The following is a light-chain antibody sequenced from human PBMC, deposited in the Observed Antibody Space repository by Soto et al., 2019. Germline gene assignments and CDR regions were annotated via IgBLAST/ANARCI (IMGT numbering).Light chain of an antibody. CDR3: MQALQSPVT. CDR1: QSLLHTDGYYY. Sequence: DIVMTQSPLSLPVTPGEPASISCRSSQSLLHTDGYYYLDWYLQKSGQSPQLLISLASNRASGVPDRCSGSGSCTDFTLKISRVEAEDVGVYYCMQALQSPVTFGQGTRLDIK. J-gene: IGKJ5*01. CDR2: LAS. V-gene: IGKV2-28*01.